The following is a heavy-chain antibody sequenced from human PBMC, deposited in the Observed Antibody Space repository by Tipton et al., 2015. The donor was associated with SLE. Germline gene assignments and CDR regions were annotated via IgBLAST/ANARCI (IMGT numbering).Heavy chain of an antibody. CDR2: LYSGGRT. D-gene: IGHD6-6*01. CDR1: GLYVSDNY. V-gene: IGHV3-66*02. J-gene: IGHJ3*02. CDR3: ARGPRPTDAFDI. Sequence: GSLRLSCAASGLYVSDNYMTWVRQAPGKGLEWVSTLYSGGRTFYADSVTGRFTISRDDSKNTVYLQMNRLRTEDRAVYYCARGPRPTDAFDIWGQGTVVTVSS.